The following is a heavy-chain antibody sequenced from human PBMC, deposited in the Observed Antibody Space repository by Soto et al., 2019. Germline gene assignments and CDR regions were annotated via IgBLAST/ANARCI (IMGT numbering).Heavy chain of an antibody. Sequence: TLSLTCAVSGGSSSSGGYSWSWIRQPPGKGLECIGYIYHSVSTYYNPSLKSRATISVDRSKNQFSLKLNSVTAADTAVYYCARGPPLGYWGQGTLVTVSS. V-gene: IGHV4-30-2*01. J-gene: IGHJ4*02. CDR1: GGSSSSGGYS. CDR3: ARGPPLGY. CDR2: IYHSVST.